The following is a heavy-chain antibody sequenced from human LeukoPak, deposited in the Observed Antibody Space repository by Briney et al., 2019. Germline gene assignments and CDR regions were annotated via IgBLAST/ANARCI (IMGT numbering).Heavy chain of an antibody. Sequence: SVKVSCKASGGTFSSYAISWVRQAPGQGLGWMGRIIPIFGTANYAQKFQGKVTITTDESTSTAYMELSSLRSEDTAVYYCATGTATIFPESDYWGQGTLVTVSS. CDR2: IIPIFGTA. J-gene: IGHJ4*02. V-gene: IGHV1-69*05. D-gene: IGHD5-24*01. CDR3: ATGTATIFPESDY. CDR1: GGTFSSYA.